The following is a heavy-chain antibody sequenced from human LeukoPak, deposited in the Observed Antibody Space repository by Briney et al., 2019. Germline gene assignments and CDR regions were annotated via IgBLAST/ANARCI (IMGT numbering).Heavy chain of an antibody. Sequence: GGSLRLSCAASGFTFSSYNMNWVRQTPRKGLEWVSYISGTGNTIYYADSVKGRFTISRDNAKNSLYLQMNSLRAEDTAMYYCARDRALRRQLLEYYYYGMDVWGQGTTVIVSS. CDR3: ARDRALRRQLLEYYYYGMDV. J-gene: IGHJ6*02. V-gene: IGHV3-48*04. D-gene: IGHD4-11*01. CDR2: ISGTGNTI. CDR1: GFTFSSYN.